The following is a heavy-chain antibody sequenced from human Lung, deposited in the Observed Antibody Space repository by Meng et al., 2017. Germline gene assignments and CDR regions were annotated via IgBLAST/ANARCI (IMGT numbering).Heavy chain of an antibody. J-gene: IGHJ4*02. Sequence: LVQLGPEVAKPGASVKVSYQPSEYICSAYWLHGVRRAPGQGVEWMGRIDPKSGDTHYAQRFQGRVTMTGDTSISSAYMELSGLRSDDTAMYYCARDEDISAAGKLFGDYWGQGTLVTVSS. V-gene: IGHV1-2*06. D-gene: IGHD6-13*01. CDR3: ARDEDISAAGKLFGDY. CDR2: IDPKSGDT. CDR1: EYICSAYW.